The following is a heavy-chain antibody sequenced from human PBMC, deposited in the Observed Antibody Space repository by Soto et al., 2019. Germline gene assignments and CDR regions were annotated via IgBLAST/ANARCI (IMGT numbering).Heavy chain of an antibody. Sequence: GGSLRLSCAASEFTFSNYAMSWVRQAPGKGLEWVSAISYGGGTTYYADSVKGRFTISRDNSKNTVFLQMNSLRAEDTAVYYCARTSKYYYDATGYYYFFDSWGQGTLVTVSS. D-gene: IGHD3-22*01. J-gene: IGHJ4*02. CDR2: ISYGGGTT. CDR3: ARTSKYYYDATGYYYFFDS. V-gene: IGHV3-23*01. CDR1: EFTFSNYA.